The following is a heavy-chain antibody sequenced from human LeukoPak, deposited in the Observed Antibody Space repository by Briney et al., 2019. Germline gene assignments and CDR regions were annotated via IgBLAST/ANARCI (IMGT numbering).Heavy chain of an antibody. D-gene: IGHD2-21*02. CDR1: GGSLNSGSYY. CDR2: ISYRGGT. V-gene: IGHV4-31*03. Sequence: SETLSLTCTVFGGSLNSGSYYWSWVRQHPGKGLEWIGYISYRGGTHYNPSLKSRVSISGDTSKSQFSLIENSVTAADTAVYYCARMPRGTEVVTPYSFDHWGQGTLDTVSS. J-gene: IGHJ4*02. CDR3: ARMPRGTEVVTPYSFDH.